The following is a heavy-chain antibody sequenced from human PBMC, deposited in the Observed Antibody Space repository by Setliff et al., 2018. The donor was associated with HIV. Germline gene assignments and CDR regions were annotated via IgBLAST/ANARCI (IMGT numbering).Heavy chain of an antibody. V-gene: IGHV4-61*09. CDR2: IYTSGST. CDR3: ARCYYNFWSGYPLDYMDV. J-gene: IGHJ6*03. CDR1: GGSIRGTSFY. D-gene: IGHD3-3*01. Sequence: SETLSLTCSVSGGSIRGTSFYWSWIRQPPGKGLEWIGHIYTSGSTNYNPSLKSRVTMSVGTSKNQFSLKLSSVTAADTAVYYCARCYYNFWSGYPLDYMDVWGKGTTVTVSS.